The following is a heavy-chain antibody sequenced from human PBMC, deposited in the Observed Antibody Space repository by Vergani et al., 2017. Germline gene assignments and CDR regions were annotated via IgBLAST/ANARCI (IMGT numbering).Heavy chain of an antibody. V-gene: IGHV3-66*02. CDR1: GFAVSENY. J-gene: IGHJ4*02. D-gene: IGHD3-10*01. Sequence: VESVGTLVQPGGSLRLSCAVSGFAVSENYIKWVRQAPGKGLEWVSIIYPSGETFFTDSVKGRFTLSRDISRNMVYLEMNTLRPDDSSLYYCASRISVGESLSDFWGRGTLVTVAS. CDR3: ASRISVGESLSDF. CDR2: IYPSGET.